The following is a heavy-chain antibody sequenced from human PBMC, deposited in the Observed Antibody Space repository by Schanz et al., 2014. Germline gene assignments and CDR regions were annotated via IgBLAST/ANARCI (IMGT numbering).Heavy chain of an antibody. Sequence: EMQLLESGGGLAQPGGSLRLSCAASGFTLSNYAMSWVRQAPGKGLEWVSALSEGGGGTHYADSVRGRFTISSDSSKNTLYLQMNTLRAEDTAVYYCARGLIAAAGGAFDYWGQGTLVAVPA. V-gene: IGHV3-23*01. CDR2: LSEGGGGT. CDR3: ARGLIAAAGGAFDY. CDR1: GFTLSNYA. D-gene: IGHD6-13*01. J-gene: IGHJ4*02.